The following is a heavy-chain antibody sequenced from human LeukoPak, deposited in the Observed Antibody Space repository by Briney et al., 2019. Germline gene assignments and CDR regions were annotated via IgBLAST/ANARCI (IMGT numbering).Heavy chain of an antibody. CDR3: AREWNCGGDCYPYFDY. V-gene: IGHV4-31*03. Sequence: PSQTLSLTCTVSGGSISSGGYYWSWIRQHPGKGLERIGYIYYSGSTYYNPSLKSRVTISVDTSKNQFSLKLSSVTAADTAVYYCAREWNCGGDCYPYFDYWGQGTLVTVSS. CDR1: GGSISSGGYY. D-gene: IGHD2-21*02. CDR2: IYYSGST. J-gene: IGHJ4*02.